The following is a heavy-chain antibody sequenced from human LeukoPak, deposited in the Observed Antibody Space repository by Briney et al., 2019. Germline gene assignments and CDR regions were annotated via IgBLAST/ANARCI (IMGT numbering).Heavy chain of an antibody. J-gene: IGHJ4*02. Sequence: GGSLRLSCAASGFTFSSYGMSWVRQAPGKGLEWVSSISGSGGSTYYADSVKGRFTISRDNAKNTLYLQMNSLRAEDTAVYFCAKRPYGAGFDYWGQGTLVTVSS. CDR2: ISGSGGST. CDR1: GFTFSSYG. D-gene: IGHD4-17*01. CDR3: AKRPYGAGFDY. V-gene: IGHV3-23*01.